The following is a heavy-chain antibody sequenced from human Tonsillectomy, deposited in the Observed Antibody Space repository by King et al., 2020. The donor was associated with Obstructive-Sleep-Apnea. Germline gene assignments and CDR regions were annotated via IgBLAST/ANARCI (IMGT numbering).Heavy chain of an antibody. CDR2: ISYDGSNK. V-gene: IGHV3-30*03. Sequence: VQLVESGGGVVQPGRSLRLSCAASGFTFSSYGMHWVRQAPGKGLEGVAVISYDGSNKYYADSVKGRFTISRDNSKNTMFLQMNSLRAEDTAVYYCAAPPSIAVADHWGQGTLVTVSS. CDR3: AAPPSIAVADH. D-gene: IGHD6-19*01. J-gene: IGHJ4*02. CDR1: GFTFSSYG.